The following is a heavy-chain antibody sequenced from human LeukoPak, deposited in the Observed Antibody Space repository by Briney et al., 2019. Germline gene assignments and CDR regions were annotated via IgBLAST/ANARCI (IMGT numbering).Heavy chain of an antibody. Sequence: SQTLSLTCTVSGDSISSSDYYWSWIRQPPGKGLEWIGYIYYSGSTYYNPSLKSRVTISVDTSKNQFSLKLSSVTAADTAVYYCARGGYYDSSGYFGLYSSDIDYWGQGTLVTVSS. J-gene: IGHJ4*02. V-gene: IGHV4-30-4*01. CDR3: ARGGYYDSSGYFGLYSSDIDY. CDR2: IYYSGST. CDR1: GDSISSSDYY. D-gene: IGHD3-22*01.